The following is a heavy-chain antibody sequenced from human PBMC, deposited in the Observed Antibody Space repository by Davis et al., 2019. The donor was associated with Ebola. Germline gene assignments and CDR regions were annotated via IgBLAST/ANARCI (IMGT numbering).Heavy chain of an antibody. V-gene: IGHV2-5*02. Sequence: SGPTLVKPTQTLTLTCTFSGFSLTTWPLGVGWIRQPPGKALEWLAIVYYDDDKRYSPSLRSRLTITRDTSRNQVVLTLTNVDPVDTATYFCAHTSCGGDCNLHNQRFGVDVWGQGTTVIVSS. J-gene: IGHJ6*02. CDR3: AHTSCGGDCNLHNQRFGVDV. D-gene: IGHD2-21*01. CDR2: VYYDDDK. CDR1: GFSLTTWPLG.